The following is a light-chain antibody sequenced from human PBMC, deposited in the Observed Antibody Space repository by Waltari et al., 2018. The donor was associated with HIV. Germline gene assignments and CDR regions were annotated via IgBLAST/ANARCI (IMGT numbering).Light chain of an antibody. V-gene: IGKV3-15*01. CDR2: AAS. Sequence: DIVMRQSPATLSVSLGKSATLSCRASQSVGVNLAWYQQRPGQTPRRLIYAASTRATGIPPRFSGSASGTNFALTISSLQSEDVGFYYCQQYHDWPWFTFGQGTKLEIK. J-gene: IGKJ2*01. CDR3: QQYHDWPWFT. CDR1: QSVGVN.